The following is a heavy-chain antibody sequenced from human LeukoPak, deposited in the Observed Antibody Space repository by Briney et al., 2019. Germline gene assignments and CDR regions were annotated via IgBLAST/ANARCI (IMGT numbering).Heavy chain of an antibody. J-gene: IGHJ4*02. V-gene: IGHV3-23*01. Sequence: GGSLRLSCAASGFTFSSYAMSWVRQAPGKGLEWVSAISGSGGSTYYADSVKGRFTISRDNSKNTLYLQMNSLRAEDTAVYYCAKGVPYYYDSSGYSLDYWGQGTLVTVSS. CDR3: AKGVPYYYDSSGYSLDY. CDR2: ISGSGGST. CDR1: GFTFSSYA. D-gene: IGHD3-22*01.